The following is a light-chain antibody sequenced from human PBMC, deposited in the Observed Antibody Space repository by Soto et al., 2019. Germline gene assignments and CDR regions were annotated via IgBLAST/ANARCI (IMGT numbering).Light chain of an antibody. CDR2: EVT. CDR3: GSKAGSNKHVV. Sequence: QSALTQPPSASGSPGQSVTISCAGSSSDLGASNSVSWYQQHPGKAPKLLISEVTKRPSGVPDRFSGSKSGNTASLTVSGLQADDEADYYCGSKAGSNKHVVFGGGTKVTVL. CDR1: SSDLGASNS. V-gene: IGLV2-8*01. J-gene: IGLJ2*01.